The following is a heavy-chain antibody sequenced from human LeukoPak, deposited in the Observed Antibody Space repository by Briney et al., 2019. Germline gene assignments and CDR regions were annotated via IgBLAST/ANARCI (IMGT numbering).Heavy chain of an antibody. J-gene: IGHJ4*02. CDR3: TRKGYAFDY. CDR2: IYPGDSDT. V-gene: IGHV5-51*01. CDR1: GYIFTSYW. Sequence: GESLKISCKVSGYIFTSYWFGWVRQMPGKGLEWIGIIYPGDSDTRYSPSFQGQVTISVDKSISTAYLQWSSLKASDTAMYYCTRKGYAFDYWGQGTLVTVSS. D-gene: IGHD2-8*01.